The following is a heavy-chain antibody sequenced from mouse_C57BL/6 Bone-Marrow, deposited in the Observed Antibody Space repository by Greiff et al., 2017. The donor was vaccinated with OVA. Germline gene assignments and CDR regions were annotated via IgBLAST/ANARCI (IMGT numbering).Heavy chain of an antibody. V-gene: IGHV10-1*01. Sequence: EVHLVESGGGLVQPKGSLKLSCAASGFSFNTYAMNWVRQAPGKGLEWVARIRSKSNNYATYYADSVKDRFTISRDDSESMLYLQMNNLKTEDTAMYYCVRQGYGHLFDYWGQGTTLTVSS. CDR1: GFSFNTYA. J-gene: IGHJ2*01. CDR2: IRSKSNNYAT. D-gene: IGHD2-10*02. CDR3: VRQGYGHLFDY.